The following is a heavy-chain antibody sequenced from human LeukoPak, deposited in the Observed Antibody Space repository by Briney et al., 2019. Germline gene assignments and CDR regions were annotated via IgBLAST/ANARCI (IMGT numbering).Heavy chain of an antibody. CDR2: ISGSGGST. J-gene: IGHJ4*02. V-gene: IGHV3-23*01. Sequence: GGSLRLSCAASGFTFSSYAMSWVRQAPGKGLEWVSAISGSGGSTYYADSVKGRFTISRDNSKNTLYLQMNSLRAEDTAVYYCAKDLGYCSSTSCFLGYWGQGTLVTVSS. D-gene: IGHD2-2*01. CDR3: AKDLGYCSSTSCFLGY. CDR1: GFTFSSYA.